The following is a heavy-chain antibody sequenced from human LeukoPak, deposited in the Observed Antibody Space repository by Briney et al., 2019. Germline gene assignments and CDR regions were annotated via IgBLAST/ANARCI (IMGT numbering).Heavy chain of an antibody. CDR1: GGSISSYY. J-gene: IGHJ5*02. D-gene: IGHD5/OR15-5a*01. CDR2: IYYSGST. CDR3: AKYVSTGWFDP. Sequence: SETLSLTCTVSGGSISSYYWSWIRQPPGKGLEWIGYIYYSGSTNYNPSLKSRVTISVDTSENQFSLKLSSVTAADTAVYYCAKYVSTGWFDPRGQGTLVTVPS. V-gene: IGHV4-59*08.